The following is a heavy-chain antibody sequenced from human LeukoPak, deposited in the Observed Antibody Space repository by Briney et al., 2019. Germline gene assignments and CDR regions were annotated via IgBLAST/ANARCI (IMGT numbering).Heavy chain of an antibody. CDR2: MNPNSGST. Sequence: ASVKLSCTASGYTLTGYYMHWVRQAPGQGLEWMGWMNPNSGSTNYAQKFQGRVTMTRDTSISTAYMELSRLRSDDTAMYYCARDKLGLGELSLYDQWGQGTLVTVFS. CDR3: ARDKLGLGELSLYDQ. D-gene: IGHD3-16*02. CDR1: GYTLTGYY. J-gene: IGHJ5*02. V-gene: IGHV1-2*02.